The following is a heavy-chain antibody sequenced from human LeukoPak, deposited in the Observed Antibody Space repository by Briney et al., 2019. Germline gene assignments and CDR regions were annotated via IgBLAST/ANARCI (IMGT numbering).Heavy chain of an antibody. CDR3: AKDRGYYGSGSPGRVDY. CDR1: GVSVSSGSYY. J-gene: IGHJ4*02. V-gene: IGHV4-61*03. D-gene: IGHD3-10*01. CDR2: IYQSGII. Sequence: SESLSLTCTVSGVSVSSGSYYWSWFPQPPGRGLEGIGYIYQSGIISYNPALKRRVTISVDTTNNHYSLKVNPVTAADTAVYYCAKDRGYYGSGSPGRVDYWGQGTLVTVSS.